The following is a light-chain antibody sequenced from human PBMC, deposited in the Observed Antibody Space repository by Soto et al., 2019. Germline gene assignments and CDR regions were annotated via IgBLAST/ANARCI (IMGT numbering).Light chain of an antibody. Sequence: IVMTPSPDSLAVSLGERATINCKSSQSVLYSSNNKNYLSWYQQKSGQPPKLLIYWSSTQESGVPERFSGSGSGTDFTLTIISLQAADVAVYYCQQYYSSPWTFGQGTKVDIK. V-gene: IGKV4-1*01. CDR2: WSS. CDR3: QQYYSSPWT. CDR1: QSVLYSSNNKNY. J-gene: IGKJ1*01.